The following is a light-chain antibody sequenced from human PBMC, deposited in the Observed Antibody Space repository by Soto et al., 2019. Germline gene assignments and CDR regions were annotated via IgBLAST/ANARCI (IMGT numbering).Light chain of an antibody. Sequence: DIQMTQSPSSLSASVGDRVTITCRASQSISSYLNWYQQKPGKAPKLLIYAASSLQIGVPSRFSGSGSGTDFTLTISSLQPEDFATYYCQQSYSTPVTFGQGTKVEIK. CDR2: AAS. V-gene: IGKV1-39*01. CDR1: QSISSY. J-gene: IGKJ1*01. CDR3: QQSYSTPVT.